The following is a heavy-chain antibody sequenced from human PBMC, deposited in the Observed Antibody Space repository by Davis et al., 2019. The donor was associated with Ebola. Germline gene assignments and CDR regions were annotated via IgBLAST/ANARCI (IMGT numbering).Heavy chain of an antibody. CDR1: GFTFSDYY. CDR3: ARSVDYYYYGMDV. V-gene: IGHV3-11*06. CDR2: ISSSSSYI. Sequence: PGGSLRLSCAASGFTFSDYYMSWIRQAPGKGLEWVSSISSSSSYIYYADSVKGRFTISRDNAKNSLYLQMNSLRAEDTAVYYCARSVDYYYYGMDVWGKGTTVTVSS. J-gene: IGHJ6*04.